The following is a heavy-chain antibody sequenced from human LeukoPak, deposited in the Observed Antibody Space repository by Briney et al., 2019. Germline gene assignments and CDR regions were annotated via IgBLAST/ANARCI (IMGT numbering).Heavy chain of an antibody. CDR1: GDSVSSNSAA. V-gene: IGHV6-1*01. D-gene: IGHD3-3*01. J-gene: IGHJ4*02. Sequence: SQTLSLTCAISGDSVSSNSAAWNWIRQSPSRGLEWLGRTYYRSKWYNDYAVSVKSRITINPDTSKNQFSLQLNSVTPEDTAVYYCATQYYYDFWSGYYTPFDYWGQGTLVTVSS. CDR3: ATQYYYDFWSGYYTPFDY. CDR2: TYYRSKWYN.